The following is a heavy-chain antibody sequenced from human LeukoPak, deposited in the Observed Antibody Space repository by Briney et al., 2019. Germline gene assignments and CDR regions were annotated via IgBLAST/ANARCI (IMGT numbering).Heavy chain of an antibody. Sequence: ASVKVSCKASGYTFTSYDINWVRQATGQGLEWMGWMNPNSGNTGYAQKFQGRVTMTRNTSISTAYMELSSLRSEDTAVYYCARRYSSSSVRPRFWFDPWGQGTLVTVFS. CDR3: ARRYSSSSVRPRFWFDP. J-gene: IGHJ5*02. CDR1: GYTFTSYD. V-gene: IGHV1-8*01. CDR2: MNPNSGNT. D-gene: IGHD6-6*01.